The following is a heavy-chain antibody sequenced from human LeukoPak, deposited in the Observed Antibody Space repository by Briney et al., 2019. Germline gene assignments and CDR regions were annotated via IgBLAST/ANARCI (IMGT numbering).Heavy chain of an antibody. V-gene: IGHV3-48*01. CDR3: ATDYYDSSGYRFDY. D-gene: IGHD3-22*01. J-gene: IGHJ4*02. CDR2: ISSSSSTI. Sequence: GGSLRLSCAASGCTFSSYRMNWVRQAPGKGLEWVSYISSSSSTIFYADSVKGRFTISRDNAKNSLYLQMNSLRAEDTAVYYCATDYYDSSGYRFDYWGQGTLVTVSS. CDR1: GCTFSSYR.